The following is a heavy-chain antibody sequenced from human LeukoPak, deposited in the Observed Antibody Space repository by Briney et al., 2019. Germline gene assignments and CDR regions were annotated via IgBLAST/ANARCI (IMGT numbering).Heavy chain of an antibody. CDR2: ISGRGIST. CDR3: AKKATVTSYYFDF. Sequence: GGSLRLSCAASGFTFSTYAMSWVRQAPGKGLEWVSGISGRGISTYYADSVKGRFTISRDNSKNTLYLQTNSLRAKDTAVYYCAKKATVTSYYFDFWGQGTLVTVSS. CDR1: GFTFSTYA. J-gene: IGHJ4*02. V-gene: IGHV3-23*01. D-gene: IGHD4-17*01.